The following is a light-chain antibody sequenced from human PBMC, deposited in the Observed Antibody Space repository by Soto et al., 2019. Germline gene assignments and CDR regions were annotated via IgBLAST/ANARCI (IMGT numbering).Light chain of an antibody. CDR1: QGIRSY. J-gene: IGKJ2*01. CDR3: QQRYSPPYT. CDR2: AAS. V-gene: IGKV1-39*01. Sequence: DIQMTQSPSSLPAGVGDRVTITCRASQGIRSYLNWFQQKPGTAPNLLIYAASNLQSGVPSRFSGSGSGTDFTLTISSLQPEDFATYYCQQRYSPPYTFGQGTKLEIK.